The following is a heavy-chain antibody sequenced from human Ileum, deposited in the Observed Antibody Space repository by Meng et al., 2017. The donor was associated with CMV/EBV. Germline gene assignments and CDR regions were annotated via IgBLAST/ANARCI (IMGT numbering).Heavy chain of an antibody. J-gene: IGHJ4*02. CDR2: IKSKTDGGTT. CDR3: VLWCGELLH. CDR1: GFTFSNAW. D-gene: IGHD3-10*01. Sequence: GESLKISCAASGFTFSNAWMSWVRQAPGKGLEWVGRIKSKTDGGTTDYAAPVKGTFTISSDDSKNTLYLQMNSLKTEATAVYSCVLWCGELLHWGQGTLVTVSS. V-gene: IGHV3-15*01.